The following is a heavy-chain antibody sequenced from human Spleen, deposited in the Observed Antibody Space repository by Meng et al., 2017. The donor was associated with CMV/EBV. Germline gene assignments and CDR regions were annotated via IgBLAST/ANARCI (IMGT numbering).Heavy chain of an antibody. V-gene: IGHV3-30-3*01. CDR3: AKGRRAYQLLAFASPDYFDY. J-gene: IGHJ4*02. D-gene: IGHD2-2*01. Sequence: GESLKISCAASGFTFSSYAMHWVRQAPGKGLEWVAVISYDGGNKYYADSVKGRFTISRDNSKNTLYLQMNSLRAEDTAVYYCAKGRRAYQLLAFASPDYFDYWGQGTLVTVSS. CDR1: GFTFSSYA. CDR2: ISYDGGNK.